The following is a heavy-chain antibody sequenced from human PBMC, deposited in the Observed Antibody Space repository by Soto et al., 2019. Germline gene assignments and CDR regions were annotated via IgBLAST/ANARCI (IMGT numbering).Heavy chain of an antibody. CDR1: GFTFSSYG. CDR3: ARDRNYDFWSGYYGYYYYGMDV. CDR2: ISYDGSNK. D-gene: IGHD3-3*01. V-gene: IGHV3-30*03. J-gene: IGHJ6*02. Sequence: SLRLACAASGFTFSSYGMHWVRQAPGKGLEWVAVISYDGSNKYYADSVKGRFTISRDNSKNTLYLQMNSLRAEDTAVYYCARDRNYDFWSGYYGYYYYGMDVWGQGTTVTVSS.